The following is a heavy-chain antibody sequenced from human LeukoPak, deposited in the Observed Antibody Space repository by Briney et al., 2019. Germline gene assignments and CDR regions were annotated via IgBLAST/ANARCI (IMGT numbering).Heavy chain of an antibody. J-gene: IGHJ5*02. V-gene: IGHV4-34*01. Sequence: PSETLSLTCAVYGGSFSGYYWSWIRQPPGKGLEWIGEINHSGSTNYNPSLKSRVTISVDTSKNQFSLKLSSVTAADTAVYYCARGLPYIVVVPAADEGRPYNWFDPWGQGTLVTVSS. CDR2: INHSGST. CDR3: ARGLPYIVVVPAADEGRPYNWFDP. CDR1: GGSFSGYY. D-gene: IGHD2-2*01.